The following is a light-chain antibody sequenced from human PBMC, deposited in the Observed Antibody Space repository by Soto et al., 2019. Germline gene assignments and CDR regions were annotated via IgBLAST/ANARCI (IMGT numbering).Light chain of an antibody. Sequence: QSALTQPASVSGSPGQSITIACTGSSSDIDGYNYVSWYQQHPGKAPKHMIYEVSNRPSGVSNRFSGSKSGNTASLTISGLQAEDEAAYYCSSYASSTVVFGGGTKLTVL. V-gene: IGLV2-14*01. CDR2: EVS. CDR1: SSDIDGYNY. J-gene: IGLJ2*01. CDR3: SSYASSTVV.